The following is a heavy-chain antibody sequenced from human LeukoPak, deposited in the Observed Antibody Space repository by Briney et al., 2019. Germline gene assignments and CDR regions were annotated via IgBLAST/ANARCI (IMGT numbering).Heavy chain of an antibody. CDR2: IYYSGSA. CDR3: ARYDSSWFDY. V-gene: IGHV4-59*01. D-gene: IGHD6-13*01. J-gene: IGHJ4*02. CDR1: GGSLTSYY. Sequence: SETLSLTCTVSGGSLTSYYWSWIRQPPGKGLEWIGYIYYSGSAKYNPSLKSRVTISVDTSKNQFSLKLSSVTAGDTAIYYCARYDSSWFDYWGQGTLVTVSS.